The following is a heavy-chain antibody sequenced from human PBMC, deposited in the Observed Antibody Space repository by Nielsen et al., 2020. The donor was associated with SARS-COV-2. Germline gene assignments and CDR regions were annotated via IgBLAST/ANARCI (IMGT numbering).Heavy chain of an antibody. CDR1: GFTFSSYS. Sequence: GESLKISCAASGFTFSSYSMNWVRQAPGKGLEWVSYISSSSSTIYYADSVKGRFTISRDNAKNSLYLQMNSLRAEDTAVYYCARVAAGGKGGPLDYWGQGTLVTVSS. J-gene: IGHJ4*02. CDR2: ISSSSSTI. D-gene: IGHD6-13*01. CDR3: ARVAAGGKGGPLDY. V-gene: IGHV3-48*01.